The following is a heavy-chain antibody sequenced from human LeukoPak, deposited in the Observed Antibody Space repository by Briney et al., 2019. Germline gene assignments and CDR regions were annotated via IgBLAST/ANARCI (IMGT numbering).Heavy chain of an antibody. CDR2: ISSSSRYI. D-gene: IGHD2-2*01. CDR3: VRDLSPASTTASRFDY. Sequence: GGSLRLSCAASGFTFSSYSINWVRQAPGKVLEWVSSISSSSRYIHYADSVKGRFTISRDNAENSLYLQMNSLRAEDTAVYYCVRDLSPASTTASRFDYWGQGTLVTVSP. CDR1: GFTFSSYS. V-gene: IGHV3-21*01. J-gene: IGHJ4*02.